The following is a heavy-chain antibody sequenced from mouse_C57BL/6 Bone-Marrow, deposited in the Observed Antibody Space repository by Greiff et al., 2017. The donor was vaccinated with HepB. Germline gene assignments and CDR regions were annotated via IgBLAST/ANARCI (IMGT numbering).Heavy chain of an antibody. CDR1: GFTFTDYY. V-gene: IGHV7-3*01. J-gene: IGHJ1*03. Sequence: EVKLMESGGGLVQPGGSLSLSCAASGFTFTDYYMSWVRQPPGKALEWLGFIRNKANGYTTEYSASVKGRFTISRDNSQSILYLQMNALRAEDSATYYCARYPRGYFDVWGTGTTVTVSS. CDR2: IRNKANGYTT. CDR3: ARYPRGYFDV.